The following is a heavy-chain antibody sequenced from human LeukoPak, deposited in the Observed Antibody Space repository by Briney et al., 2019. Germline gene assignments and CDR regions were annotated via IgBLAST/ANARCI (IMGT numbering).Heavy chain of an antibody. CDR2: ISYDGSNK. CDR1: GFTFSSYG. Sequence: HPGGSLRLSSAASGFTFSSYGMHWVRQAPGKGLEWVAVISYDGSNKYYADSVKGRFTISRDNSKNTLYLQMNSLRAEDTAVYYCARDYYDSSGYYYVPLGYWGQGTLVTVSS. CDR3: ARDYYDSSGYYYVPLGY. D-gene: IGHD3-22*01. J-gene: IGHJ4*02. V-gene: IGHV3-30*03.